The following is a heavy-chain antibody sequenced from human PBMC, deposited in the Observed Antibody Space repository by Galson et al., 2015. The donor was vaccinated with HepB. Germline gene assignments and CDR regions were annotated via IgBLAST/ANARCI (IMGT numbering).Heavy chain of an antibody. J-gene: IGHJ4*02. D-gene: IGHD3-16*02. CDR1: GFTFSSYA. CDR3: AKTWLRLGELSPYFDY. CDR2: ISGSGGST. Sequence: SLRLSCAASGFTFSSYAMSWVRQAPGKGLEWVSAISGSGGSTYYADSVKGRFTISRDNSKNTLYLQMNSLRAEDTAVYYCAKTWLRLGELSPYFDYWGQGTLVTVSS. V-gene: IGHV3-23*01.